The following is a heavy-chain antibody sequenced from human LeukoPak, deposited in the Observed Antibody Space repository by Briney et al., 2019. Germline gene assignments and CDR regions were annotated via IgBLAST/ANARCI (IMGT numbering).Heavy chain of an antibody. CDR3: ARHWGYSNYMVDY. CDR1: GYSFNTYW. Sequence: GESLKISCKGSGYSFNTYWIGWVRQMPGKGLEWMGIIYPGDSDTRYSPSFQGQVTISADKSISTAYLQWSSLKASDTAMYYCARHWGYSNYMVDYWGQGTLVTVSS. D-gene: IGHD4-11*01. CDR2: IYPGDSDT. J-gene: IGHJ4*02. V-gene: IGHV5-51*01.